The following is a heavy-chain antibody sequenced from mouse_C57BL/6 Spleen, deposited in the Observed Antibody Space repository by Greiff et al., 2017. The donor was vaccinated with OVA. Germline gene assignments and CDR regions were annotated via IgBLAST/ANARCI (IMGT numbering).Heavy chain of an antibody. Sequence: VQLQQSGAELVKPGASVKLSCTASGFNIKDYYIHWVKQRTEQGLEWIGRIDPEDGDTKYAPKFQGKATITADTSSNTAYLQLSSLTSEDTAVYYCAGGAVEYYFDYWGQGTTLTVSS. J-gene: IGHJ2*01. CDR2: IDPEDGDT. V-gene: IGHV14-2*01. CDR3: AGGAVEYYFDY. D-gene: IGHD1-1*01. CDR1: GFNIKDYY.